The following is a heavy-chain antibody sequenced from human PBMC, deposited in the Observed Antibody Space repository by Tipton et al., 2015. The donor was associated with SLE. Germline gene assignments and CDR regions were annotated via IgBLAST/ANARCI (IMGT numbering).Heavy chain of an antibody. CDR1: GGSFSGYY. CDR2: INHSGST. Sequence: TLSLTCAVYGGSFSGYYWSWIRQPPGKGLEWIGKINHSGSTTYNPSLKSRVTISVDTSKNQFSLKLSSVTAADTAVYYCARGDPYGGTSDYWGQGTLVTVSS. V-gene: IGHV4-34*01. D-gene: IGHD4-23*01. CDR3: ARGDPYGGTSDY. J-gene: IGHJ4*02.